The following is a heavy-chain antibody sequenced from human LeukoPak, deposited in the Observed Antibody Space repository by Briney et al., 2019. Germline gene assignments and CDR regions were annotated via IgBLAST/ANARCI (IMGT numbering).Heavy chain of an antibody. CDR2: IWYDGSNK. J-gene: IGHJ6*02. CDR1: GFTFSSYG. D-gene: IGHD3-22*01. Sequence: QPGGSLRLSCAASGFTFSSYGMHWVRQAPGKGLEWVAVIWYDGSNKYYADSVKGRFTISRDNSKNTLYLQMNSLRAEDTAVYYCAREQWLLLDYYYGMDVWGQGTTVTVSS. V-gene: IGHV3-33*01. CDR3: AREQWLLLDYYYGMDV.